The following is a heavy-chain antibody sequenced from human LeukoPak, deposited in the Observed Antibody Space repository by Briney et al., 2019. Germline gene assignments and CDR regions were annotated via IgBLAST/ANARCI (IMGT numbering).Heavy chain of an antibody. J-gene: IGHJ4*02. V-gene: IGHV3-48*04. CDR1: GFTFSSYS. CDR3: ARDSSSGSYIQYYFDY. CDR2: ISSSSSTI. D-gene: IGHD1-26*01. Sequence: GGSLRLSCAASGFTFSSYSMNWVRQAPGKGLEWVSYISSSSSTIYYADSVKGRFTISRDNAKNSLYLEMNSLRAEDTAVYYCARDSSSGSYIQYYFDYWGQGTLVTVSS.